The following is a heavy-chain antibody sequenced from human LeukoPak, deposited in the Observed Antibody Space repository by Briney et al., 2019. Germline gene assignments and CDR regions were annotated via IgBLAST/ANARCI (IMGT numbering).Heavy chain of an antibody. CDR2: IYYTGST. J-gene: IGHJ4*02. CDR3: ARGRRVAAAGTVGYFDY. CDR1: GGSISTSSYH. Sequence: PSETLSLTCTVSGGSISTSSYHWSWIRQPPGKRPEWIGTIYYTGSTYYNPSLKSRVTISVDASKNQFSLKLSSVTAADTAVYYCARGRRVAAAGTVGYFDYWGQGTLVTVSS. D-gene: IGHD6-13*01. V-gene: IGHV4-39*01.